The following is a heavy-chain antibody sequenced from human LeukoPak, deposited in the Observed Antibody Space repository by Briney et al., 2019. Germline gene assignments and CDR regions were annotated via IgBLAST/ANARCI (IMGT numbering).Heavy chain of an antibody. CDR3: ARERRHMDV. J-gene: IGHJ6*02. Sequence: SETLSLTCTVSGGSISSYYWSRIRQPPGKGLEWIGYIYYSGSTNYNPSLKGRVTISVDTSKNQFSLKLSSVTAADTAVYYCARERRHMDVWGQGTTVTVSS. CDR1: GGSISSYY. CDR2: IYYSGST. V-gene: IGHV4-59*01.